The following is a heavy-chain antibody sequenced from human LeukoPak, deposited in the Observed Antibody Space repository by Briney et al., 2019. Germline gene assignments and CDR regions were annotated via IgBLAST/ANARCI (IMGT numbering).Heavy chain of an antibody. D-gene: IGHD6-6*01. CDR3: ALEYSSSSGFDY. CDR1: GITFSSYA. CDR2: ISYDGSNK. J-gene: IGHJ4*02. Sequence: GGSLRLSCAASGITFSSYAMHWVRQAPGKGLEWVAVISYDGSNKYYADSVKGRFTISRDNSKNTLYLQMNSLRAEDTAVYYCALEYSSSSGFDYWGQGTLVTVSS. V-gene: IGHV3-30*04.